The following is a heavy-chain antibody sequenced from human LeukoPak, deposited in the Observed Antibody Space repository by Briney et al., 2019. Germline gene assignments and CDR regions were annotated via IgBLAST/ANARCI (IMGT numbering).Heavy chain of an antibody. D-gene: IGHD6-19*01. V-gene: IGHV1-8*02. Sequence: ASVKVSCKASGYTFTSYDINWVRQATGQGLEWMGWMNPNSGNTGYAQKFQGRVTMTRNTSISTAYMELSSLRSEDTAVYYCAREAVAGSGMDVWGKGTTVTISS. CDR3: AREAVAGSGMDV. CDR2: MNPNSGNT. CDR1: GYTFTSYD. J-gene: IGHJ6*04.